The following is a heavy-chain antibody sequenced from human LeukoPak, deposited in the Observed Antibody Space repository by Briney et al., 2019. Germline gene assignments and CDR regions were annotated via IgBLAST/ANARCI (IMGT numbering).Heavy chain of an antibody. D-gene: IGHD3-22*01. CDR1: GYSFTSYW. CDR3: ASHYYDSSGYYAFDI. V-gene: IGHV5-51*01. Sequence: GESLKISCKGSGYSFTSYWIGWVRQKPGKGLEWMGIIYPGDSDTRYSPSFQGQVTISADKSISTAYLQWSSLKASDTAMYYCASHYYDSSGYYAFDIWGQGTMVTVSS. J-gene: IGHJ3*02. CDR2: IYPGDSDT.